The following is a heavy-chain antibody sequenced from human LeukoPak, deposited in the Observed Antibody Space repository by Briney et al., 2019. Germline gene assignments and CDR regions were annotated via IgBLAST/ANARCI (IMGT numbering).Heavy chain of an antibody. CDR3: VRGIYSSGYYYYFDS. V-gene: IGHV4-59*01. D-gene: IGHD3-22*01. CDR2: IYYSGST. CDR1: GGSINTYY. J-gene: IGHJ4*03. Sequence: SETLSLTCTVSGGSINTYYWSWIRQPPGKGLEWIGYIYYSGSTNYNPSLKSRVTISVYTSKNQFSLKLNSVTAADTAVYYCVRGIYSSGYYYYFDSWGQGTTVTVSS.